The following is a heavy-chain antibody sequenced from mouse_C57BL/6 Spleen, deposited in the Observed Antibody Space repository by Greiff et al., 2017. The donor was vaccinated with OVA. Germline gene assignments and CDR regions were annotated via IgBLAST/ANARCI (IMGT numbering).Heavy chain of an antibody. CDR2: IDPENGDT. CDR3: TTPYGHGAY. V-gene: IGHV14-4*01. D-gene: IGHD2-2*01. CDR1: GFNIKDDY. J-gene: IGHJ3*01. Sequence: EVQLQQSGAELVRPGASVKLSCTASGFNIKDDYMHWVKQRPEQGLEWIGWIDPENGDTEYASKFQGKATITADTSSNTAYLQLSSLTSEDTAVYYCTTPYGHGAYWGQGTLVTVSA.